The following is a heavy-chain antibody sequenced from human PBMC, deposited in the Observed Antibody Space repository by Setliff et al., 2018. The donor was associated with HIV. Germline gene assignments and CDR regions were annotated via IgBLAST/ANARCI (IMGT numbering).Heavy chain of an antibody. CDR2: IYTSGST. V-gene: IGHV4-61*09. CDR1: GGSISSGSYY. J-gene: IGHJ4*02. Sequence: SETLSLTCTVSGGSISSGSYYWSWIRQPAGKGLEWIGHIYTSGSTNYNPSLQSRVIISVDTSNNQISLKLTSVTAADTAVYYCTIPTSSLAPNWGRGTQVTVSS. CDR3: TIPTSSLAPN.